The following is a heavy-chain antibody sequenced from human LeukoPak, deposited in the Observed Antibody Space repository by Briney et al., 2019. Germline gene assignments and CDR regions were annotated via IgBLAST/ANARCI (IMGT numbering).Heavy chain of an antibody. CDR1: GGSISSYY. CDR2: IYYSGST. V-gene: IGHV4-59*12. CDR3: ARDSDSSGWYKY. J-gene: IGHJ4*01. Sequence: SETLSLTCTVSGGSISSYYWSWIRQPPGKGLEWIGYIYYSGSTYYNPSLKSRVTISVDTSKNQFSLKLSSVTAADTAVYYCARDSDSSGWYKYWGQGTLVNGPS. D-gene: IGHD6-19*01.